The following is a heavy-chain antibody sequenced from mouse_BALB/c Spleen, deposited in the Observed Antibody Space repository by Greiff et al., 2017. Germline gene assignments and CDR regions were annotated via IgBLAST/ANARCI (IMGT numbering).Heavy chain of an antibody. CDR1: GYTFTSYW. CDR2: INPSTGYT. V-gene: IGHV1-4*01. CDR3: ARSYDYDDY. Sequence: VKLVESGAELARPGASVKMSCKASGYTFTSYWMHWVKQRPGQGLEWIGYINPSTGYTEYNQKFKDKATLTADKSSSTAYMQLSSLTSEDSAVYYCARSYDYDDYWGQGTTLTVSS. J-gene: IGHJ2*01. D-gene: IGHD2-4*01.